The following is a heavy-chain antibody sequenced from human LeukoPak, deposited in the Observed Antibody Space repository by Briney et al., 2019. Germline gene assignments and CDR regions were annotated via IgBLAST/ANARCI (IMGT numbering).Heavy chain of an antibody. V-gene: IGHV3-11*04. D-gene: IGHD1-7*01. CDR3: AKDRSPTGITGTSPTPGDY. J-gene: IGHJ4*02. Sequence: GGSLRLSCAASGFTFSDYYMSWIRQAPGKGLEWVSYISSSGSTIYYADSVKGRFTISRDNAKNSLYLQMNSLRAEDTAVYFCAKDRSPTGITGTSPTPGDYWGQGTLVTVSS. CDR1: GFTFSDYY. CDR2: ISSSGSTI.